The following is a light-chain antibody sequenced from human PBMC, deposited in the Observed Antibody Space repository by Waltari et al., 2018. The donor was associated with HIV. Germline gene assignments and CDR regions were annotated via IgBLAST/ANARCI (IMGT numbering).Light chain of an antibody. V-gene: IGKV4-1*01. J-gene: IGKJ1*01. CDR2: WAS. CDR3: QQYYSPPPT. CDR1: HSVFYTPNAKNY. Sequence: VMTQSPDALAVSLGEMANINCKATHSVFYTPNAKNYIAWYQQRPGQAPKLLIYWASTREFGVSARFSGSGSGTNFTLTITSLQAEDVAVYYCQQYYSPPPTFGQGTKVEIK.